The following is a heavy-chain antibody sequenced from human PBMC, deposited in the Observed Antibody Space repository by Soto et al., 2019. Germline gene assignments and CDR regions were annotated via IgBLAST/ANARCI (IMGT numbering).Heavy chain of an antibody. CDR1: GFTFDDYA. V-gene: IGHV3-9*01. CDR3: AKAPRGRNWNDAFDI. D-gene: IGHD1-1*01. CDR2: ISWNSGSI. Sequence: GGSLRLSCAASGFTFDDYAMHWVRQAPGKGLEWVSGISWNSGSIGYADFVKGRFTISRENAKNSLYLQMNSLRAEDTALYYCAKAPRGRNWNDAFDIWGQGTMVTVSS. J-gene: IGHJ3*02.